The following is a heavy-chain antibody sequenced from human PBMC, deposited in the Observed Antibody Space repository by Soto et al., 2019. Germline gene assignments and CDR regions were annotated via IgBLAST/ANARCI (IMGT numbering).Heavy chain of an antibody. J-gene: IGHJ5*02. CDR1: GGSISSRTNY. CDR2: VFYSGST. V-gene: IGHV4-61*01. CDR3: AKVHDSSSWHAWCDP. Sequence: QVQLQESGPGLVKTSETLSLTCTVSGGSISSRTNYWSWLRQPPGTGLECLGGVFYSGSTNYNRSLKSRFTISVDPSKNQFPLKVSSVTAADTAVYYCAKVHDSSSWHAWCDPWGQGCLLAVSS. D-gene: IGHD6-13*01.